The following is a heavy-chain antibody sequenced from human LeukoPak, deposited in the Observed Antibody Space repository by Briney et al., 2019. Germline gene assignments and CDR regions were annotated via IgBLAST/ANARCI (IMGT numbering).Heavy chain of an antibody. J-gene: IGHJ4*02. CDR1: GFTFSSYA. D-gene: IGHD2-15*01. CDR2: ISGSGGNT. V-gene: IGHV3-23*01. CDR3: AKEDPIVSVGFDY. Sequence: GGSLRLSCAASGFTFSSYAMSWVRQAPGKGLEWILAISGSGGNTYYADSVKGRLTISRDNSKNTLFLQMNSLRVEDTAVYYCAKEDPIVSVGFDYWGQGTLVTVTS.